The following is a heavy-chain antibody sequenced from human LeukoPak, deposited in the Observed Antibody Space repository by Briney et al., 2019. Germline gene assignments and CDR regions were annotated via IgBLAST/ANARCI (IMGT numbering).Heavy chain of an antibody. D-gene: IGHD3-22*01. J-gene: IGHJ4*02. CDR1: GGSFSDYY. V-gene: IGHV4-34*01. CDR2: IYHSGST. CDR3: ARGTEYYYDSSGYYFDY. Sequence: SSETQSLTCAVYGGSFSDYYWSWIRQPPGKGLEWIGYIYHSGSTYYNPSLKSRVTISVDRSKNQFSLKLSSVTAADTAVYYCARGTEYYYDSSGYYFDYWGQGTLVTVSS.